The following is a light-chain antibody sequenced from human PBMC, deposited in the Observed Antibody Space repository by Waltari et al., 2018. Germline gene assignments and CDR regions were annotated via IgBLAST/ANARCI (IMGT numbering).Light chain of an antibody. CDR1: QNINNW. CDR2: QAS. J-gene: IGKJ4*01. CDR3: QQYNYY. Sequence: DIQMTQSPSTLSASVGDRVNITCRARQNINNWLAWYQQKSGKSHKLLIYQASTLESGVPSRFSGSGSGTEFTLTISSLQPDDFATYYCQQYNYYFGGGTKVEIK. V-gene: IGKV1-5*03.